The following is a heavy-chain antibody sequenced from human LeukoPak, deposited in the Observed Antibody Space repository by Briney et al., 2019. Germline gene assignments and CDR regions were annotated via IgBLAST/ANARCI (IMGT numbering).Heavy chain of an antibody. CDR1: GFTFSSYW. CDR2: INSDGSST. CDR3: ARDGLYSSRYGMDV. D-gene: IGHD6-13*01. Sequence: PGGSLRLSCAASGFTFSSYWMHWVRQAPGKGLVWVSRINSDGSSTSYADSVKGRFTISRDNAKNTLYLQMNSLRAEDTTVYYCARDGLYSSRYGMDVWGQGTTVTVSS. V-gene: IGHV3-74*01. J-gene: IGHJ6*02.